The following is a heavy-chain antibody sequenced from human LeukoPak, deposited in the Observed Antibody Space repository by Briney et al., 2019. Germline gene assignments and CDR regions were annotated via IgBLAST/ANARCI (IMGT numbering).Heavy chain of an antibody. D-gene: IGHD3-3*01. J-gene: IGHJ4*02. CDR1: GYSISSGYY. CDR3: ARDTSGYFDS. CDR2: IYQSGST. V-gene: IGHV4-38-2*02. Sequence: SETLSLTCNVSGYSISSGYYWGWIRQAPGKGLEWIGSIYQSGSTYYNPSLKSRVTISVDTSKNQFSLRLSSVTAADTAVYYCARDTSGYFDSWGQGALVTVSS.